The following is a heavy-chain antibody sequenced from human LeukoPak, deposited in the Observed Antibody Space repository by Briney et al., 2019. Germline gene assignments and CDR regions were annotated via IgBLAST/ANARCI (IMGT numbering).Heavy chain of an antibody. D-gene: IGHD5-18*01. CDR3: AKDKYSPFDY. V-gene: IGHV3-30*02. Sequence: GRSLRLSCAASGFTFSSYGMHWVRQAPGKGLEWVAFIRYDGSIKYYADSVKGRFTISRDNSKNTLYLQMNSLRAVDTAVYYCAKDKYSPFDYWGQGTLVTVSS. CDR1: GFTFSSYG. J-gene: IGHJ4*02. CDR2: IRYDGSIK.